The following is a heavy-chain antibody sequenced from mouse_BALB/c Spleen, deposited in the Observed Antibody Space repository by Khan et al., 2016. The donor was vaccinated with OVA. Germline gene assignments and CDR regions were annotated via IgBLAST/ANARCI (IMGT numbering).Heavy chain of an antibody. CDR1: GFSLSDYG. Sequence: QVQLKQSGPGLVAPSQNLSLTCTVSGFSLSDYGVSWIRQPPGKGLEWLGVIWGGGSTYYNSDLKSRLSISKDNSKSQVFLKMSSLQSDDTAMFYCAKGVCSYYYTLDYWGQGTSVTVSS. CDR2: IWGGGST. V-gene: IGHV2-6-5*01. CDR3: AKGVCSYYYTLDY. J-gene: IGHJ4*01.